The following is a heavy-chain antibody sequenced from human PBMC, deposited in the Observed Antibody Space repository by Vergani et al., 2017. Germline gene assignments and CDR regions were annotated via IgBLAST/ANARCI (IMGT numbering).Heavy chain of an antibody. CDR1: GFTFSNYA. J-gene: IGHJ4*02. D-gene: IGHD2-21*02. V-gene: IGHV3-23*01. Sequence: EVQLLESGGGLVQPGGSLRLSCAASGFTFSNYAMSWVRQAPGKGLEWVSAISGSGGSTYYADSVKGRFTISRDNAKNSLYLQMNSLRAEDTAVYYCARERGDWGIDYWGQGTLVTVSS. CDR3: ARERGDWGIDY. CDR2: ISGSGGST.